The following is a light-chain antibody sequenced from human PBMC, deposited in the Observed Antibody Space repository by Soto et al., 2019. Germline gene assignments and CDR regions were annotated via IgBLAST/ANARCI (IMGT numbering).Light chain of an antibody. CDR1: QSVSSSY. J-gene: IGKJ1*01. Sequence: DIVLTQSPGPLSFSPGERATLSCKASQSVSSSYLAWYQQKPGQAPRLIIYGASSRATGIPDRFSGNGSGTDFTLTISRLEPEDVAVYYCQQYGSSPWTLGQGTKVDIK. CDR2: GAS. V-gene: IGKV3-20*01. CDR3: QQYGSSPWT.